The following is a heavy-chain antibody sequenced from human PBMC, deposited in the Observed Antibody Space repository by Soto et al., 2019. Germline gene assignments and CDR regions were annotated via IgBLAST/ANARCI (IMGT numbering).Heavy chain of an antibody. D-gene: IGHD5-12*01. V-gene: IGHV3-33*01. CDR1: GFTFSSYG. J-gene: IGHJ6*02. Sequence: QMQLVASGGGVVQPGRSLRLSCAASGFTFSSYGMHWVRQAPGKGLEWVAVIWPDGSKKYYADSVKGRFTISRDNSKNGLYLQMNSLRAEDTAVYYCARDDLGHDGYGGGMDVWGRGSTVTVSS. CDR3: ARDDLGHDGYGGGMDV. CDR2: IWPDGSKK.